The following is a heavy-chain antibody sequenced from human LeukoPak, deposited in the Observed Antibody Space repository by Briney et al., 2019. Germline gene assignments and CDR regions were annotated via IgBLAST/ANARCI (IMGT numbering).Heavy chain of an antibody. Sequence: PGGSLRLSCAASGFTFSDYYMSWIRQAPGKGLEWVSYISSSGSTIYYADSVKGRFTISRDNAKNSLYLQMSSLRAEDTAVYYCARGGYFDILTGYYNGEFDYWGQGTLVTVSS. CDR1: GFTFSDYY. V-gene: IGHV3-11*01. CDR3: ARGGYFDILTGYYNGEFDY. D-gene: IGHD3-9*01. CDR2: ISSSGSTI. J-gene: IGHJ4*02.